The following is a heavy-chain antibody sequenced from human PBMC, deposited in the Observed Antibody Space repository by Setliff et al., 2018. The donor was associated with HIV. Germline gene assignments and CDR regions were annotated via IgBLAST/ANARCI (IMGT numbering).Heavy chain of an antibody. J-gene: IGHJ4*02. CDR1: GGSISSYY. CDR3: ARVVPLRDSSGSIDY. Sequence: SETLFLTCTVSGGSISSYYWSWIRQPPGKGLEWIGYIYYSGSTNYNPSLKSRVTISVDTSKNQFSLKLSSVTAADTAVYYCARVVPLRDSSGSIDYWGQGTLVTVSS. V-gene: IGHV4-59*01. CDR2: IYYSGST. D-gene: IGHD6-19*01.